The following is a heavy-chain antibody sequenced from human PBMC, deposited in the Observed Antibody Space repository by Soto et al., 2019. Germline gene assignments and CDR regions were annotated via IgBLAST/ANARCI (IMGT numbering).Heavy chain of an antibody. Sequence: PWGSLSLSCAASGFTFSSYWMSWVRQAPGKGLEWVANIKQDGSEKYYVDSVKGRFTISRDNAKNSLYLQMNSLRAEDTAVYYCARDLAVVVPAIWGYWGQGTLVTVSS. CDR1: GFTFSSYW. CDR3: ARDLAVVVPAIWGY. J-gene: IGHJ4*02. CDR2: IKQDGSEK. V-gene: IGHV3-7*01. D-gene: IGHD2-2*01.